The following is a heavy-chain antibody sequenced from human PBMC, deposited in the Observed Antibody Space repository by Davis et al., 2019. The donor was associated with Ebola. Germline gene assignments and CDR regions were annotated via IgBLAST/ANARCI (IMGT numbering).Heavy chain of an antibody. J-gene: IGHJ5*02. CDR2: ISSSSSYI. CDR3: ARDYFGVYGDYRWFDP. D-gene: IGHD4-17*01. CDR1: GFTFSSYS. Sequence: GESLKISCAASGFTFSSYSMNWVRQAPGKGLEWVSSISSSSSYIYYADSVKGRFTISRDNAKNSLYLQMNSLRAEDTAVYYCARDYFGVYGDYRWFDPWGQGTLVTVSS. V-gene: IGHV3-21*01.